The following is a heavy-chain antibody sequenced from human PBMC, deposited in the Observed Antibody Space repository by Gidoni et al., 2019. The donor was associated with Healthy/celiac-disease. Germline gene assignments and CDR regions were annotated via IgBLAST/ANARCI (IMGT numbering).Heavy chain of an antibody. V-gene: IGHV3-30*03. CDR1: GFASRSYG. Sequence: QVQLVASGGGGVEPGRALRLSWSAYGFASRSYGRHWGRQDPGKGLDWVAVTSYDGRNKSYADSVKGRFTISRDNFKNTLYLHMNSLRAEDTAVYYCSSARFAGTVLSAFDIWGQVTMVTASS. J-gene: IGHJ3*02. CDR3: SSARFAGTVLSAFDI. CDR2: TSYDGRNK. D-gene: IGHD6-13*01.